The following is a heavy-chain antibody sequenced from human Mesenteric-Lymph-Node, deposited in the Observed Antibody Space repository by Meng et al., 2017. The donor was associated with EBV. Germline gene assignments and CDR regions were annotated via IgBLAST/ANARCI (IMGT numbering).Heavy chain of an antibody. Sequence: QVELVQSGAEVRKPGSSVKVSCKSSGYTCTRYDISWVRQAPGQGLEWMGWISADNGNTDYAQKLQGRVTMTTDTSTSTAYMGLRNLRPDDTAVYYCARWYSSTWYGGTDYWGQGSLVTVSS. V-gene: IGHV1-18*01. D-gene: IGHD6-13*01. J-gene: IGHJ4*02. CDR3: ARWYSSTWYGGTDY. CDR1: GYTCTRYD. CDR2: ISADNGNT.